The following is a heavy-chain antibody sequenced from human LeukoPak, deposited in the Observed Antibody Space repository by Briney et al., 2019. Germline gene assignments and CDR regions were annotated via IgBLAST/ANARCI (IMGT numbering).Heavy chain of an antibody. D-gene: IGHD6-6*01. CDR3: AGDTSSSHSSSSYYYYGMDV. CDR2: TYYRSKWYN. V-gene: IGHV6-1*01. Sequence: SQTLSLTCVISGDSVSSNSAAWNWIRQSPSRGLEWLGRTYYRSKWYNDYAVSVKSRITINPDTSKNQFSLQLNSVTPEDTAVYYCAGDTSSSHSSSSYYYYGMDVWGQGTTVTVSS. CDR1: GDSVSSNSAA. J-gene: IGHJ6*02.